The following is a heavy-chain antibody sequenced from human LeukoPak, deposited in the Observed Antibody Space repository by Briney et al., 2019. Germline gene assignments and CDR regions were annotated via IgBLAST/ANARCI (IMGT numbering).Heavy chain of an antibody. J-gene: IGHJ5*02. Sequence: GASVKVSCKASGYTFTSYAMHWVRQAPGQRLEWMGWINAGNGNTKYPQKFQGRVTITRDTSASTAYVELSSLRSEDTAVYYCARGGYGGNSWFDPWGQGTLVTVSS. CDR1: GYTFTSYA. V-gene: IGHV1-3*01. CDR3: ARGGYGGNSWFDP. CDR2: INAGNGNT. D-gene: IGHD4-23*01.